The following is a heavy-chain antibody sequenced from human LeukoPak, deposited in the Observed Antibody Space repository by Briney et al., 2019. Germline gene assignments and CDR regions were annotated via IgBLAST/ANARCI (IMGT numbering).Heavy chain of an antibody. CDR2: ISSSSRYI. J-gene: IGHJ4*02. CDR3: ARDRVVRGVINDY. CDR1: GFTFSSYS. Sequence: GGSLRLSCAASGFTFSSYSMNWVRQAPREGLEGVSSISSSSRYIYYTDSLKGRFTISRDNAKNSLYLQMNSLRAEDTAVYYCARDRVVRGVINDYWGQGTLVTVSS. V-gene: IGHV3-21*01. D-gene: IGHD3-10*01.